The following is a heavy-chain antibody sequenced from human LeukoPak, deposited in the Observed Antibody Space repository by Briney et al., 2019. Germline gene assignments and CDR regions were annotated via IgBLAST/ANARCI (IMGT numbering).Heavy chain of an antibody. Sequence: ASVKVSCKVSGFPFIGYYIHWVRQAPGQGLEYMGWINPNSGGTNYAQNFQGRVTMTRDTSINTAYMELSRLRSDDTAVYYCARDTKRSRARWENLGFDPWGQGTLVTVSS. V-gene: IGHV1-2*02. J-gene: IGHJ5*02. CDR1: GFPFIGYY. CDR2: INPNSGGT. D-gene: IGHD1-26*01. CDR3: ARDTKRSRARWENLGFDP.